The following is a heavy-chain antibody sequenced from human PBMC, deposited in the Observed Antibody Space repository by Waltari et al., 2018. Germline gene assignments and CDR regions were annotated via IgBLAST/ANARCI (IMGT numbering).Heavy chain of an antibody. CDR2: IYYSGST. D-gene: IGHD6-19*01. Sequence: QVQLQESGPGLVKPSETLSLTCTVSGGSISSYYWSWIRQPPGKGLEWIGYIYYSGSTNYNPALKRRVTISVDTSKNQVSLKLSSVTAADTAGYYCATSGSGRGYYYMDVWGKGTTVTVSS. CDR3: ATSGSGRGYYYMDV. J-gene: IGHJ6*03. V-gene: IGHV4-59*01. CDR1: GGSISSYY.